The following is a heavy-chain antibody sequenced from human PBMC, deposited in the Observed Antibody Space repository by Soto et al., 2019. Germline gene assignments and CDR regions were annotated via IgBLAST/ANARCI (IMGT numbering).Heavy chain of an antibody. V-gene: IGHV1-69*02. CDR2: IIPILGIA. Sequence: QVQLVQSGAEVKKPGSSVKVSCKASGGTFSSYTISWVRQAPGQGLEWMGRIIPILGIANYAQKFQGRVTITADKSTSTAYMELSSLRSEDTAVYYCARLMKDLGKQYYFDYWGQGTLVTVSS. D-gene: IGHD3-16*01. CDR1: GGTFSSYT. J-gene: IGHJ4*02. CDR3: ARLMKDLGKQYYFDY.